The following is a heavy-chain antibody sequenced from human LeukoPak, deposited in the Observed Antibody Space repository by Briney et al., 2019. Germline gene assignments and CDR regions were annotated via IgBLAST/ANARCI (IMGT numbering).Heavy chain of an antibody. D-gene: IGHD4-17*01. Sequence: GGSLRLSCAASGFTFSSYGMHWVRQAPGKGLEWVAVIWYDGSNKYYADSVKGRFTISRDNSKNTLYLQMNSLRAEDTAVYYCATEEPNYGDYAGYWGQETLVTVSS. CDR2: IWYDGSNK. J-gene: IGHJ4*02. CDR3: ATEEPNYGDYAGY. V-gene: IGHV3-33*01. CDR1: GFTFSSYG.